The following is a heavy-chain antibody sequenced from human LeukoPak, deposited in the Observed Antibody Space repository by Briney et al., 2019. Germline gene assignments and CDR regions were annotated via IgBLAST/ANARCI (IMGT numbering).Heavy chain of an antibody. D-gene: IGHD3-9*01. CDR2: IYYSGST. Sequence: SETLSLTCTVSGGSISSYYWSWIRQPPAKGLEWIGYIYYSGSTNYNPSLKSRVTISVDTSKNQFSLKLSSVTAADTAVYYCAREGIDILTERYFDYWGQGTLVTVSS. CDR1: GGSISSYY. CDR3: AREGIDILTERYFDY. J-gene: IGHJ4*02. V-gene: IGHV4-59*01.